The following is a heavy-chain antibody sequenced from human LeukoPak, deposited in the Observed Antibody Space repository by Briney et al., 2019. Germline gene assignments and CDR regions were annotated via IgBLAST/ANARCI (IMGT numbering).Heavy chain of an antibody. J-gene: IGHJ4*02. V-gene: IGHV3-23*01. Sequence: GGSLRLSCAVSGFAFGSEAMSWVRQSPARGLEWVASISPGGGTTYYADYVKGRFTISRDNSKNTLYLQMNSLRAEDTAVYYCAKEWMYCSSTSCSSWNYWGQGTLVTVSS. CDR2: ISPGGGTT. D-gene: IGHD2-2*01. CDR1: GFAFGSEA. CDR3: AKEWMYCSSTSCSSWNY.